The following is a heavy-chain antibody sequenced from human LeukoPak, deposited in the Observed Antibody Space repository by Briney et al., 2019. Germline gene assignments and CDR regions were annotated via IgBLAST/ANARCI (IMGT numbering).Heavy chain of an antibody. V-gene: IGHV3-9*01. J-gene: IGHJ3*02. CDR2: ITWNSGIK. CDR3: AKLGGAFDI. D-gene: IGHD3-16*01. CDR1: GFTFDDYA. Sequence: GRSLRLSCAAFGFTFDDYAMHWVRQGPGKGLEWVSYITWNSGIKGYADSVKGRFTISRDNAKNSLVLQMNSLRVEDTALYYCAKLGGAFDIWGQGTMVIVSS.